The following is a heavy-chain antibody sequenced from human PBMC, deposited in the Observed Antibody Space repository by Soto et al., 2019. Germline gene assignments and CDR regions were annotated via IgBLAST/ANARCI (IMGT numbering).Heavy chain of an antibody. CDR1: GFTFSSYA. CDR3: VNPQGAYGETSEYMDV. D-gene: IGHD4-17*01. Sequence: HPGGSLRLSCSASGFTFSSYAMHWVRQAPGKGLEYVSAISSNGGSTYYADSVKGRFTISRDNSKNTLYLQMSSLRAEDTAVYYCVNPQGAYGETSEYMDVWGQGTTVTVSS. CDR2: ISSNGGST. V-gene: IGHV3-64D*08. J-gene: IGHJ6*02.